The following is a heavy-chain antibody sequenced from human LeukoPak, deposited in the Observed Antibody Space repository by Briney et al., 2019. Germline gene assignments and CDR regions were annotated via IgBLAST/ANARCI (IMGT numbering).Heavy chain of an antibody. CDR3: AKTRGYCSSTSCPAHFDY. CDR2: ISSSGSTI. J-gene: IGHJ4*02. V-gene: IGHV3-11*01. CDR1: GFTFSDYY. D-gene: IGHD2-2*01. Sequence: PGGSLRLSCAASGFTFSDYYMSWIRQAPGKGLEWVSYISSSGSTIYYADSVKGRFTISRDNSKNTLYLQMNSLRAEDTAVYYCAKTRGYCSSTSCPAHFDYWGQGTLVTVSS.